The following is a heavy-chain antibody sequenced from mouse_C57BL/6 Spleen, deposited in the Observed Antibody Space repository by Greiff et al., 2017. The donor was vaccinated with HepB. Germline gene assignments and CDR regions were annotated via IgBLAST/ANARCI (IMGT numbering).Heavy chain of an antibody. D-gene: IGHD2-5*01. CDR3: ARTYYSNHGDWYFDV. CDR1: GFTFSDYG. CDR2: ISSGSSTI. Sequence: EVMLVESGGGLVKPGGSLKLSCAASGFTFSDYGMHWVRQAPEKGLEWVAYISSGSSTIYYADTVKGRFTISRDNAKNTLFLQMTSLRSEDTAMYYCARTYYSNHGDWYFDVWGTGTTVTVSS. J-gene: IGHJ1*03. V-gene: IGHV5-17*01.